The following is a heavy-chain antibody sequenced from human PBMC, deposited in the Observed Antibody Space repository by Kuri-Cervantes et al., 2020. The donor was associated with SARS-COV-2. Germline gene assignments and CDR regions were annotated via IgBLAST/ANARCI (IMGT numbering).Heavy chain of an antibody. CDR2: IYHGGRTYYHPGRT. J-gene: IGHJ5*02. Sequence: SETLSLTCTVSGGSISSSSYYWGWIRQPPGKGLEWVGSIYHGGRTYYHPGRTYYNPSLQSRVTISVGAPKNQVSLRLSSVTAADTAIYYCARYLAARPGSGWFDPWGQGTLVTVSS. CDR1: GGSISSSSYY. D-gene: IGHD6-6*01. CDR3: ARYLAARPGSGWFDP. V-gene: IGHV4-39*01.